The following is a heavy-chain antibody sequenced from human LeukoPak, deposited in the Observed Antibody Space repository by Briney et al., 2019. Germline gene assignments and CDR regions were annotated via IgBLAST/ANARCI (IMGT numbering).Heavy chain of an antibody. CDR3: ATPDRSPTYYYDSSGYYSFDY. V-gene: IGHV1-24*01. CDR2: FDPEDGET. Sequence: GASVKVSCKVSGYTLIELSMHWVRQAPGKGLEWMGGFDPEDGETIYAQKFQGRVTMTEDTSTDTAYMELSSLRSEDTAVYYCATPDRSPTYYYDSSGYYSFDYWGQGTLVTVSS. CDR1: GYTLIELS. J-gene: IGHJ4*02. D-gene: IGHD3-22*01.